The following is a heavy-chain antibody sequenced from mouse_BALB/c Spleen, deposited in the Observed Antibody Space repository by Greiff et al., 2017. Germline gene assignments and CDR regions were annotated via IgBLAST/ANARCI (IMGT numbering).Heavy chain of an antibody. J-gene: IGHJ2*01. Sequence: EVQLVESGGGLVKPGGSLKLSCAASGFAFSSYDMSWVRQTPEKRLEWVAYISSGGGSTYYPDTVKGRFTISRDNAKNTLYLQMSSLKSEDTAMYYCARLGYYGSYYFDYWGQGTTLTVSS. D-gene: IGHD1-1*01. CDR1: GFAFSSYD. CDR3: ARLGYYGSYYFDY. CDR2: ISSGGGST. V-gene: IGHV5-12-1*01.